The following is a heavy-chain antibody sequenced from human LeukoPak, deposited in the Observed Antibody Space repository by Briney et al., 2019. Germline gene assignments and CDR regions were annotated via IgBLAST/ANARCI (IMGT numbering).Heavy chain of an antibody. CDR1: VYTFTSYY. V-gene: IGHV1-46*01. Sequence: SSVKVSCKASVYTFTSYYMHWVRQAPGQGLEWMGIINPSGGSTSYAQKFQGRVTMTRDMSTSTVYMELSSLRSEDTAVYYCARGHRSGYSYGYWGQGTLVTVSS. J-gene: IGHJ4*02. CDR2: INPSGGST. D-gene: IGHD5-18*01. CDR3: ARGHRSGYSYGY.